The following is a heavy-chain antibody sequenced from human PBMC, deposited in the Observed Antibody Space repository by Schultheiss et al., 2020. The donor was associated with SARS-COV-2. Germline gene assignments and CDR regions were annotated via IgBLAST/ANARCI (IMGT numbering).Heavy chain of an antibody. CDR3: ARGRAVSTFYYYDYSMDV. CDR1: GGSVSSGSYY. V-gene: IGHV4-61*01. D-gene: IGHD3-16*02. J-gene: IGHJ6*02. CDR2: IYYSGST. Sequence: SETLSLTCTVSGGSVSSGSYYWSWIRQPPGKGLEWIGYIYYSGSTNYNPSLKSRVTILVDTSKNQLSLKVSSVTAADTAVYYCARGRAVSTFYYYDYSMDVWGQGTTVTVSS.